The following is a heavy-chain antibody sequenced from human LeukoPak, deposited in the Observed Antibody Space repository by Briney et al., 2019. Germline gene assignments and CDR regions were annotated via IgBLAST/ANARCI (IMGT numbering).Heavy chain of an antibody. V-gene: IGHV3-23*01. D-gene: IGHD3-22*01. Sequence: GGSLRLSCAASGFTFSNYAMSWVRQAPGKGLEWVASIYGSGSSTYYADSLKDRFTISRDNSKKTLYMQMNSLRAEDTAVYFCAKTAWSSVYHYFDYWGQGTLVTVSS. CDR3: AKTAWSSVYHYFDY. CDR2: IYGSGSST. J-gene: IGHJ4*02. CDR1: GFTFSNYA.